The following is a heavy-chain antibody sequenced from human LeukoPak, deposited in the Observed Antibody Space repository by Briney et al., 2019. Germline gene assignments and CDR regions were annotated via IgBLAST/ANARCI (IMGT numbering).Heavy chain of an antibody. CDR2: ISWNSGSI. J-gene: IGHJ4*02. Sequence: GGSLRLSCAASGFTFDVYAIHWVRQAPGKGLEWVSGISWNSGSIGYADSVKGRFTISRDNAKNSLYLQMNSLRAEDTALYYCAKDMRMTTSSFDYWGQGTLVTVSS. D-gene: IGHD4-11*01. CDR1: GFTFDVYA. V-gene: IGHV3-9*01. CDR3: AKDMRMTTSSFDY.